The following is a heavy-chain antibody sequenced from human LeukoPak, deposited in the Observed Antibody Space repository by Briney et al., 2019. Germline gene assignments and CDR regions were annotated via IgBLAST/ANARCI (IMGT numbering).Heavy chain of an antibody. CDR2: INHNGNVN. CDR1: GFTFSSYW. Sequence: GGSLRLSCAASGFTFSSYWMNWARQAPGKGLEWVASINHNGNVNYYVDSVKGRFTISRDNAKNSLYLQMSNLRAEDTAVYFCARGSLLTGDDAFDIWGQGTMVTVSS. D-gene: IGHD7-27*01. V-gene: IGHV3-7*03. CDR3: ARGSLLTGDDAFDI. J-gene: IGHJ3*02.